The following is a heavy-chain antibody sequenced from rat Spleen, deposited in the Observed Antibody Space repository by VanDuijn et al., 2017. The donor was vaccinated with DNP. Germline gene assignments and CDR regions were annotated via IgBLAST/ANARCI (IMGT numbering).Heavy chain of an antibody. V-gene: IGHV5-25*01. Sequence: EVQLVESGGGLVQPGRSLKLSCAASGFTFSNYDMAWVRQAPTKGLEWVASISTSGGSTYYRDSVKGRFTVSRDNAKSTLYLQMDSLRSEDTATYYCARGGIPDYWGQGVMVTVSS. CDR1: GFTFSNYD. CDR3: ARGGIPDY. J-gene: IGHJ2*01. D-gene: IGHD3-8*01. CDR2: ISTSGGST.